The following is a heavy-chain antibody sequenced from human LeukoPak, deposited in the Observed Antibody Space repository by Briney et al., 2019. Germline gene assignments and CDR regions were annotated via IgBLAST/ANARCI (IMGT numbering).Heavy chain of an antibody. V-gene: IGHV4-4*07. CDR2: IYTSGTT. CDR3: ARTSPRAATFDY. J-gene: IGHJ4*02. Sequence: SETLSLTCAVSGGSISSYYWSWIRQPAGRGLEWIGRIYTSGTTNYNPSLKSRVTMSVDTSKNQFSLNLNSVTAADTAVYYCARTSPRAATFDYWGQGTLVTVSS. D-gene: IGHD2-15*01. CDR1: GGSISSYY.